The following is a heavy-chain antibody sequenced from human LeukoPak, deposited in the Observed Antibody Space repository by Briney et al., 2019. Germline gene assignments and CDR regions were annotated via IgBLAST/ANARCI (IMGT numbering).Heavy chain of an antibody. CDR1: GFTFSSFA. CDR2: ISASGGSA. Sequence: GGSLGLSCAASGFTFSSFATSWVRQAPGKGLEWVSGISASGGSAYYADSVKGRFTISRDNSKNTLYLQMNSLRAEDTAVYYCAKGFYDNSASGVFDIWGQGTMVTVSS. CDR3: AKGFYDNSASGVFDI. D-gene: IGHD3-22*01. J-gene: IGHJ3*02. V-gene: IGHV3-23*01.